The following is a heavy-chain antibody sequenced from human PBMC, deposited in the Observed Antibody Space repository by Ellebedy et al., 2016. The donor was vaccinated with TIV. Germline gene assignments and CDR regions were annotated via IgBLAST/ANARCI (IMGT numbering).Heavy chain of an antibody. J-gene: IGHJ4*02. CDR1: GGTFSSYA. V-gene: IGHV1-69*06. CDR2: IIPIFGTA. Sequence: SVKVSCXASGGTFSSYAISWVRQAPGQGLEWMGGIIPIFGTANYAQKFQGRVTITADKSTSTAYMELSRLRSDDTAVYYCARDRDQMAYYDFWSGYFQWEFDYWGQGTLVTVSS. CDR3: ARDRDQMAYYDFWSGYFQWEFDY. D-gene: IGHD3-3*01.